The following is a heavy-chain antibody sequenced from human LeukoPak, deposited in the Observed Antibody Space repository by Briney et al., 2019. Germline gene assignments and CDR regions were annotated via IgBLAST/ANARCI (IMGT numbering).Heavy chain of an antibody. J-gene: IGHJ4*02. D-gene: IGHD3-10*01. Sequence: GGSLRLSCAASGFTFSSYAMSWVRQAPGKGLEWVSAISGSGGSTYYVDSVKGRFTISRDNSKNTLYLQMNSLRAEDTAVYYCAKRPRLLWFGELSRNYFDYWGQGTLVTVSS. V-gene: IGHV3-23*01. CDR2: ISGSGGST. CDR1: GFTFSSYA. CDR3: AKRPRLLWFGELSRNYFDY.